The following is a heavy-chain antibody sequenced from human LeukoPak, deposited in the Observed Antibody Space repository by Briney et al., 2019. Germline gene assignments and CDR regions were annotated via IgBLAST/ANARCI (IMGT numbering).Heavy chain of an antibody. CDR3: ASRPRDAAALDY. CDR2: LYNAGST. D-gene: IGHD6-13*01. Sequence: GGSLRLSCVASGFIVSNDYMSWVRQAPGKGLEWVSVLYNAGSTYYADSVKGRFTISRDNSKNTLNLQMNSLRAEDTAVYYCASRPRDAAALDYWGQGTLVTVSS. J-gene: IGHJ4*02. V-gene: IGHV3-53*01. CDR1: GFIVSNDY.